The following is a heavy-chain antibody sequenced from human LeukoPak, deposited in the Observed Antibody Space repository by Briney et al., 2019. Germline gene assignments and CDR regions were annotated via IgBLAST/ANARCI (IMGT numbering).Heavy chain of an antibody. Sequence: ASVKVSCKVSGYTLTELFMHWVRQAPGKGLEWMGGFDPEDGETIYQQKFQGRVTMTEDTSTDTAYMELSSLRSEDTAVYYCAIVVVPASRDAFDIWGQGTMVTVSS. J-gene: IGHJ3*02. CDR1: GYTLTELF. CDR2: FDPEDGET. CDR3: AIVVVPASRDAFDI. V-gene: IGHV1-24*01. D-gene: IGHD2-2*01.